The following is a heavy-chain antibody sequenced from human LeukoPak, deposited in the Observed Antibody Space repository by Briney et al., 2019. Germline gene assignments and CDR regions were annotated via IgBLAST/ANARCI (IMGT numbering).Heavy chain of an antibody. V-gene: IGHV1-2*02. CDR3: ARDAGSSSWYPTSPAYYYGMDV. D-gene: IGHD6-13*01. J-gene: IGHJ6*02. CDR2: INPNSGGT. CDR1: GYTFTGYS. Sequence: ASVNVSCTASGYTFTGYSMHWVRQAPGQGLEWMGWINPNSGGTNYAQNFQGRVTMTRDTSISTAYMELSRLRSDDTAVYYCARDAGSSSWYPTSPAYYYGMDVWGQGTTVTVSS.